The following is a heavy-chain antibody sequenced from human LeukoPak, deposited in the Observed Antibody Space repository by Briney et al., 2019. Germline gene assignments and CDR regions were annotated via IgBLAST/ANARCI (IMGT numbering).Heavy chain of an antibody. CDR2: INSDGSST. CDR3: AKDLEYCSGGSCYSDY. V-gene: IGHV3-74*01. CDR1: GFTFSSYW. D-gene: IGHD2-15*01. J-gene: IGHJ4*02. Sequence: GGSLRLSCAGSGFTFSSYWMHWVRHAPGKGLVWVSRINSDGSSTSYADSVKGRFTISRDNSKNTLYLQMNSLRAEDTAVYYCAKDLEYCSGGSCYSDYWGQGTLVTVSS.